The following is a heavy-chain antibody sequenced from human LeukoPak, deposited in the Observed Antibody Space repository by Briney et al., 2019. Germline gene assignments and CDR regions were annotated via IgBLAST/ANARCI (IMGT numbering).Heavy chain of an antibody. CDR3: AKLGGSYHPPPDY. CDR1: GFTFSSYG. V-gene: IGHV3-30*18. J-gene: IGHJ4*02. D-gene: IGHD1-26*01. CDR2: ISYDGSNK. Sequence: GGSLRLSCAASGFTFSSYGMHWVRQAPGKGLEWVAVISYDGSNKYYADSVKGRFTISRDNSKNTLYLQMNSLRAEDTAVYYCAKLGGSYHPPPDYWGQGTLVTVSS.